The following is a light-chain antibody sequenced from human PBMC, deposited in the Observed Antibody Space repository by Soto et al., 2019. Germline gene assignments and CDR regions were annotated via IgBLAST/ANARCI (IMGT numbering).Light chain of an antibody. CDR2: GAS. V-gene: IGKV3-20*01. J-gene: IGKJ2*01. CDR3: QYFGSSPLT. CDR1: QSVSSSY. Sequence: EIVLTQSPGTLSLSPGERATLSCRTSQSVSSSYLVWYQQKLGQAPRLLIYGASSRATGIPDRFSGSGSGTDFTLTISRLEPEDFAVYYCQYFGSSPLTFGQGTKLEIK.